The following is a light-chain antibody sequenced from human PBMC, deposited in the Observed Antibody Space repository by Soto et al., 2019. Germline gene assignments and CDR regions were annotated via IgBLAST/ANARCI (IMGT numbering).Light chain of an antibody. J-gene: IGKJ4*01. CDR1: QSVSSY. CDR2: DVS. V-gene: IGKV3-11*01. CDR3: HQRSNWPLT. Sequence: EVVLTQSPDTLSLSPGGSATLSCRASQSVSSYLAWYQQRPGQALRLLIYDVSKRATGIPARFSGSGSRTDFPLTITSLEPEDFAIYFCHQRSNWPLTFGGGTKLEIK.